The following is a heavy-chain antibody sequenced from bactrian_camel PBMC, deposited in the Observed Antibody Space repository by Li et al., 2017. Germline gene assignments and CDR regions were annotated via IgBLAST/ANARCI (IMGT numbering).Heavy chain of an antibody. D-gene: IGHD3*01. J-gene: IGHJ4*01. CDR2: ITRDGAT. V-gene: IGHV3S53*01. CDR3: AADILLAGVPPLGEKFYKY. Sequence: HVQLVESGGGSVQPGGSLRLSCVTSGLPYRSYCMAWLRQGADQEREIVATITRDGATTYVESAKGRFTISKDNTKNTLYLQMNSLKPEDTGMYYCAADILLAGVPPLGEKFYKYWGQGTQVTVS. CDR1: GLPYRSYC.